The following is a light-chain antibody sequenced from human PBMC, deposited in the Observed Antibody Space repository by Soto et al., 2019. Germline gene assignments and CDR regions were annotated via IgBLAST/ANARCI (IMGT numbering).Light chain of an antibody. CDR3: QQYNSWPRA. V-gene: IGKV3-15*01. J-gene: IGKJ1*01. CDR1: QSVSSSN. Sequence: IVLTQSPGTLSLSPGERATLSCRASQSVSSSNLAWYQQKPGQAPRLLIYGASSRATGIPARFSGSGSGTEFTLTITSLQSEDFAVYYCQQYNSWPRAFGQGTKVDIK. CDR2: GAS.